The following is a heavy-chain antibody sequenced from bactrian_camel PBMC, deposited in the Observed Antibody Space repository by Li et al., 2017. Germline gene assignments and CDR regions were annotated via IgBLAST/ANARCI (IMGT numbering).Heavy chain of an antibody. V-gene: IGHV3S55*01. CDR2: LDVSGHD. D-gene: IGHD4*01. J-gene: IGHJ6*01. Sequence: VESGGGSVEAGGSLNLSCVITGDTYGRGYVGWFRQAPGKEREWVALLDVSGHDDYADSVKGRFTISRDNAKTTLFLQLNSLESEDTAMYYCVISARYSDYGPVARAAKADFGYWGQGTQVTVS. CDR3: VISARYSDYGPVARAAKADFGY. CDR1: GDTYGRGY.